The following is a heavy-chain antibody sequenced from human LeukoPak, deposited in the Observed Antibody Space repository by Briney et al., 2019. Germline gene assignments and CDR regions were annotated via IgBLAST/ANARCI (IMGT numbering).Heavy chain of an antibody. CDR1: GFTFDDYG. J-gene: IGHJ3*02. Sequence: GGSLRLSCAASGFTFDDYGMSWVRQAPGKGLEWISGVNWNGGSTGYADSVKGRFTISRDNAKNSLYLQMNSLRAEDMAVYYCAIYYDSSGYETMNAFDIWGQGTMVTVSS. D-gene: IGHD3-22*01. V-gene: IGHV3-20*04. CDR2: VNWNGGST. CDR3: AIYYDSSGYETMNAFDI.